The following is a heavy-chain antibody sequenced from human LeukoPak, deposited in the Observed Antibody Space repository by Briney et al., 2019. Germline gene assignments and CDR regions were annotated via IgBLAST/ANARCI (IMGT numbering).Heavy chain of an antibody. D-gene: IGHD5-18*01. J-gene: IGHJ3*02. Sequence: RSSETLSLTCTVSGGSISSGSYYWSWIRQPAGKGLEWIGRIYTSGSTNYNPSLKSRVTISVDTSKNQFSLKLSSVTAADTAVYYCAGDRGYVGGIPFYAFDIWGQGTVVTVSA. CDR2: IYTSGST. CDR1: GGSISSGSYY. V-gene: IGHV4-61*02. CDR3: AGDRGYVGGIPFYAFDI.